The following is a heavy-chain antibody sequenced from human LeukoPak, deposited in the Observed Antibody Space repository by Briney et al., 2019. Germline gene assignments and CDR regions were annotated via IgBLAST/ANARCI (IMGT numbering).Heavy chain of an antibody. J-gene: IGHJ4*02. CDR2: IYYSGST. Sequence: SETLSLTCTVSGYSISSGYYWAWIRQPPGKGLEWIGSIYYSGSTYYTPSLKSRVTISVDTSKNQFSLKLSSVTAADTAVHYCARHQGIAVDFDYWGQGILVTVSS. CDR3: ARHQGIAVDFDY. CDR1: GYSISSGYY. D-gene: IGHD6-19*01. V-gene: IGHV4-38-2*02.